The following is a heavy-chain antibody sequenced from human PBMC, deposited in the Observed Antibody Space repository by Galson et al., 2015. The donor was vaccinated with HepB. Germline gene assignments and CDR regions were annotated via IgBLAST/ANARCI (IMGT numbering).Heavy chain of an antibody. Sequence: SLRLSCAASGFTFSSYWMSWVRQAPGKGLEWVANIKQDGSEKYYVDSVKGRFTISRDNAKNSLYLQMNSLRAEDTAVYYCAKEFYDFWSGYPSYYFDYWGQGTLVTVSS. D-gene: IGHD3-3*01. V-gene: IGHV3-7*01. J-gene: IGHJ4*02. CDR3: AKEFYDFWSGYPSYYFDY. CDR1: GFTFSSYW. CDR2: IKQDGSEK.